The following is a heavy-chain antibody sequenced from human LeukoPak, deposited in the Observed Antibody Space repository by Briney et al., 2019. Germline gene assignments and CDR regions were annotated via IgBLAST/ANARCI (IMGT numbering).Heavy chain of an antibody. Sequence: GGSLRLTCAASGFTFSSYSMNWVRQAPGKGLEWVSYISSSGSTIYYADSVKGRFTISRDNAKNSLFLQMNSLRAEDTAVYYCARDQDARAIFGVMYKNWGRGTLVTVSS. V-gene: IGHV3-48*01. CDR3: ARDQDARAIFGVMYKN. J-gene: IGHJ4*02. CDR2: ISSSGSTI. D-gene: IGHD3-3*01. CDR1: GFTFSSYS.